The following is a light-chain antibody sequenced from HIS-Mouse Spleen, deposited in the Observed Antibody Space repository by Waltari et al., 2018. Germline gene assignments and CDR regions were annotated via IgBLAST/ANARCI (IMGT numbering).Light chain of an antibody. CDR2: EGS. CDR3: CSYAGSSTVV. J-gene: IGLJ2*01. V-gene: IGLV2-23*01. CDR1: SSDFGRYNL. Sequence: QSALTQPASVSGSPGPSITISCTGTSSDFGRYNLAPWYQQHPGKAPKLMIYEGSKRPSGVSNRFSGSKSGNTASLTISGLQAEDEADYYCCSYAGSSTVVFGGGTKLTVL.